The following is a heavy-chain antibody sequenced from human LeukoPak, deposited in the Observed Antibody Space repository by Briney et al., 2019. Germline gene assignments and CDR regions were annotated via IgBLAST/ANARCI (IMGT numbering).Heavy chain of an antibody. V-gene: IGHV4-59*08. D-gene: IGHD3-16*01. CDR1: GGSISSYY. Sequence: PSETLSLTCVVSGGSISSYYWSWIRQPPGKGLEWIGYIYYSGSTNYNPSLKSRVTISVDTSKNQFSLKMSSVTAADTAVYYCASSMITWGGVISNWFDPWGQGTQVTVSS. CDR3: ASSMITWGGVISNWFDP. CDR2: IYYSGST. J-gene: IGHJ5*02.